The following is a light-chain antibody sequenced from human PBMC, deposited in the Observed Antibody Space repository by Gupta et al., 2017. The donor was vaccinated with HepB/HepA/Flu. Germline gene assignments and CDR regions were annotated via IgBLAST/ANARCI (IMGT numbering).Light chain of an antibody. Sequence: HSALIQPASLSGSPGQSITISCTATSSDVGSYNDVSWYQQLPGKAPKVLIYDVSNRPSVVSDRVSGCKSGYAASLTISGLQAQDESDYYCRSYTTSTTEVFGGGTKLTVL. CDR2: DVS. J-gene: IGLJ2*01. V-gene: IGLV2-14*03. CDR3: RSYTTSTTEV. CDR1: SSDVGSYND.